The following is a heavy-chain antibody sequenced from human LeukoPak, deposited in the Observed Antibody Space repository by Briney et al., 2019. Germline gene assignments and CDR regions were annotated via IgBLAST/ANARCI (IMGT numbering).Heavy chain of an antibody. V-gene: IGHV3-15*01. Sequence: GGSLRLSCAASGFTFRNASMSWVRQAPGKGLEWVGRIKSKIDGGTTDYAAPVKGRFTISRDDSKNTLYLQMNSLTTEDTAVYFCAHRDITMVRVDYWGQGTLVTVSP. CDR1: GFTFRNAS. D-gene: IGHD5-18*01. J-gene: IGHJ4*02. CDR2: IKSKIDGGTT. CDR3: AHRDITMVRVDY.